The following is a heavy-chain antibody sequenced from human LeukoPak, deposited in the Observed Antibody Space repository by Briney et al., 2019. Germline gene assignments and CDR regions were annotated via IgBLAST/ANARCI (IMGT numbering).Heavy chain of an antibody. Sequence: GGSLRLSCATSGFIFSNYWMSWVRQAPGKGLEWVANIKQDGSETYYVDSVKGRFTISRDDAKNSLYLQMNSLRAEDTAVYYCARLDQHDSSTYRPVDYWGQGTLVSVSS. CDR3: ARLDQHDSSTYRPVDY. CDR1: GFIFSNYW. CDR2: IKQDGSET. V-gene: IGHV3-7*01. D-gene: IGHD3-22*01. J-gene: IGHJ4*02.